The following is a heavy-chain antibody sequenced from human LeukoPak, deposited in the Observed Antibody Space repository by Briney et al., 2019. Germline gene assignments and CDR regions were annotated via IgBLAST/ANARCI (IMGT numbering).Heavy chain of an antibody. CDR1: GFTFSSYA. D-gene: IGHD3-10*01. J-gene: IGHJ4*02. CDR3: ALMRGVRGVFDY. CDR2: LSENGGRT. Sequence: GGSLRLSCAASGFTFSSYAMSGVRQAPGRGLEWVPALSENGGRTYYADSVKGRFTISRDNSKNTLYLQMNSLRAEDTAVYYFALMRGVRGVFDYWGQGTLVTVSS. V-gene: IGHV3-23*01.